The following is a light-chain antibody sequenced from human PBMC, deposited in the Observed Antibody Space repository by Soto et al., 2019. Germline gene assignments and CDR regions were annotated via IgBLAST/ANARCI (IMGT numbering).Light chain of an antibody. Sequence: QSVLTQPPSVSGAPGQRVTISCTGNNSNLGAGYDVHWYQQLPGAAPKLVIFGNRNRPSGVPERFSGSKSGTSASLAITGLLPEDEADFFCQSFDTNLNAVLFGGGTQLTVL. CDR3: QSFDTNLNAVL. CDR2: GNR. J-gene: IGLJ2*01. CDR1: NSNLGAGYD. V-gene: IGLV1-40*01.